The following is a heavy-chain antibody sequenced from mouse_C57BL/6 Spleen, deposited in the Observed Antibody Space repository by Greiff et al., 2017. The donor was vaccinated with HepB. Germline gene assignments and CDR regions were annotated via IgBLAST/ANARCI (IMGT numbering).Heavy chain of an antibody. J-gene: IGHJ2*01. Sequence: VQLQQPGAELVKPGASVKLSCKASGYTFTSYWMQWVKQRPGQGLEWIGEIDPSDSYTNYNQKFEGKATLTVDTSSSTAYMQLSSLTSEDSAVYYCARRTVVAYDFDYWGQGTTLTVSS. V-gene: IGHV1-50*01. CDR3: ARRTVVAYDFDY. D-gene: IGHD1-1*01. CDR1: GYTFTSYW. CDR2: IDPSDSYT.